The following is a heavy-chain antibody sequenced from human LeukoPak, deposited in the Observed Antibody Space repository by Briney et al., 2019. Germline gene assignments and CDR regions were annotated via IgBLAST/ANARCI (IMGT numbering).Heavy chain of an antibody. J-gene: IGHJ5*02. CDR2: VSDSGGST. V-gene: IGHV3-23*01. CDR3: AKDTVPRISSSWSNDWFDP. Sequence: GGSLRLSCAASGFTFNTYAMSWVRQAPGKGLEWVSAVSDSGGSTYYADSVKGRFTISRDNSKNTVYLQMNSLRAEDTAVYYCAKDTVPRISSSWSNDWFDPWGQGTLVTVSS. D-gene: IGHD6-13*01. CDR1: GFTFNTYA.